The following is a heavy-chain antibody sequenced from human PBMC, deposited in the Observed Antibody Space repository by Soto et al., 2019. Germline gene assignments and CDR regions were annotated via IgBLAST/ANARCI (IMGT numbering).Heavy chain of an antibody. CDR2: ISYDGSNK. CDR1: GFTFSSYG. D-gene: IGHD3-3*01. V-gene: IGHV3-30*18. CDR3: AKGVEMATIFGFDP. Sequence: GGSLRLSCAASGFTFSSYGMHWVRQAPGKGLEWVAVISYDGSNKYYADSVKGRFTISRDNSKNTLYLQMNSLRAEDTAVYYCAKGVEMATIFGFDPWGQGTLVTVSS. J-gene: IGHJ5*02.